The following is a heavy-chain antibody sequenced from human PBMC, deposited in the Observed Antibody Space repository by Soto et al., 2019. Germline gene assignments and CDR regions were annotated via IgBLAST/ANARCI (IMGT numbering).Heavy chain of an antibody. D-gene: IGHD5-12*01. Sequence: QVQLVQSGPEVGKPGASVKVSCKASGYTFTGYYLHWVRQAPGQGLEWMGYINPDSGRTRYAQKFQGTVTMTRDTSITTAYLELSSLKYDDSAIFYCALSFSQTNIAVWGQGTTVIVSS. CDR2: INPDSGRT. V-gene: IGHV1-2*02. J-gene: IGHJ6*01. CDR3: ALSFSQTNIAV. CDR1: GYTFTGYY.